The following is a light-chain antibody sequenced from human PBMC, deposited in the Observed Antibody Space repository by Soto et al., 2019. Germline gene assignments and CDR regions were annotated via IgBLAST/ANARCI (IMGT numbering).Light chain of an antibody. CDR2: DVS. Sequence: QSVLTRPRSVSGSPGQSVTISCTGTSSNVGGYNYVSWYQQHPGKVPKLLIYDVSKRPSGVPDRFSGSKSGNTASLTISGLQAEDEADYYCCSYEGIYTSYVFGTGTKVTVL. CDR3: CSYEGIYTSYV. J-gene: IGLJ1*01. V-gene: IGLV2-11*01. CDR1: SSNVGGYNY.